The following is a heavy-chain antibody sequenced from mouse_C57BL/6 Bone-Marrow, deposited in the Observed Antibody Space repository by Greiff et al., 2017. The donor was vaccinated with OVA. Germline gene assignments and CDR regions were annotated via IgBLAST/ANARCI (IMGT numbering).Heavy chain of an antibody. V-gene: IGHV1-19*01. J-gene: IGHJ2*01. CDR2: INPYNGGT. CDR1: GYTFTDYY. D-gene: IGHD4-1*01. CDR3: AGCPANWNYFDY. Sequence: EVQLQQSGPVLVKPGASVKMSCKASGYTFTDYYMNWVKQSHGKSLEWIGVINPYNGGTSYNQKFKGKATLTVDKSSSTAYMELNSLTSEDSAVYYCAGCPANWNYFDYWGQGTTLTVSS.